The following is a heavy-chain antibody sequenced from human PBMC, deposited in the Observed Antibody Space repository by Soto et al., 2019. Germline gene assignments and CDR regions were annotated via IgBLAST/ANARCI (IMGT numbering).Heavy chain of an antibody. Sequence: PSETLSLTCAVYGGSFSGYYWSWIRQPPGKGLEWIGEINHSGSTNYNPSLKSRVTISVDTSKNQFSLKLSSVTAADTAVYYCARGKGSRYSYGPRLYNWFDPWGQGTLVTVSS. CDR2: INHSGST. D-gene: IGHD5-18*01. CDR3: ARGKGSRYSYGPRLYNWFDP. V-gene: IGHV4-34*01. CDR1: GGSFSGYY. J-gene: IGHJ5*02.